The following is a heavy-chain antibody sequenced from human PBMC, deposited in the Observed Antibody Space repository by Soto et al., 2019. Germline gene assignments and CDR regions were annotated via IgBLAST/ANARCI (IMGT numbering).Heavy chain of an antibody. CDR3: GRGGTPIDY. CDR2: ISAYNGNT. D-gene: IGHD3-16*01. Sequence: QVQLVQSGAEVKKPGASVKVSCKASGYTFTNFGISWVRQAPGQGLEWMGWISAYNGNTNYAQNFQGRVTMTTDTYTSTAYMEVRSLGSCDTDGYYCGRGGTPIDYWGQGTLVTVSS. CDR1: GYTFTNFG. V-gene: IGHV1-18*01. J-gene: IGHJ4*02.